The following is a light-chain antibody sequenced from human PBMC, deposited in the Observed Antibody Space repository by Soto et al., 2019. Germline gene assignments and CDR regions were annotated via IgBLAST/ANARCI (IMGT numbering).Light chain of an antibody. J-gene: IGKJ1*01. CDR1: QSLVDSDGNTY. CDR3: MQGTHWPWT. V-gene: IGKV2-30*01. Sequence: EVVVTQSTLSLPVTLGQPASISCRSSQSLVDSDGNTYLNWYQQRPGQSPRRLIYTVSNRDSGVPDRFSGSGSGTDFTLKISRVEAEDVGVYYCMQGTHWPWTFCQ. CDR2: TVS.